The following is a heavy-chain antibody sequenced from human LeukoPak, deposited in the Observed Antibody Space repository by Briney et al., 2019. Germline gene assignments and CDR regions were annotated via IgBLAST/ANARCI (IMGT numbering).Heavy chain of an antibody. CDR2: ISSTGSTI. J-gene: IGHJ4*02. V-gene: IGHV3-48*03. Sequence: PGGSLRLSCAASGFTFSSCEMNWVRQAPGKGLEWVSYISSTGSTIYYADSVKGRFTISRDNAKNSLYLQMNSLRAEDTAVYYCARVEYYFHVILGGDYWGQGTLVTVSS. D-gene: IGHD2/OR15-2a*01. CDR3: ARVEYYFHVILGGDY. CDR1: GFTFSSCE.